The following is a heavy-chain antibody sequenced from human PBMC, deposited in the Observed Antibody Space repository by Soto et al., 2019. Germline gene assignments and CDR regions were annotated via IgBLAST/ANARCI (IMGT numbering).Heavy chain of an antibody. D-gene: IGHD6-6*01. CDR2: LVPFTGKS. CDR1: GDTFIISA. J-gene: IGHJ4*02. CDR3: ARDLGGAAPVDY. V-gene: IGHV1-69*01. Sequence: QVQLAQSGAEVRKPGSSVRVSCKASGDTFIISAITWVRQAPGQGLEWVGGLVPFTGKSKNGPNFEGRVTFTADESTRTAYMDLSHLTSDDTAVYYCARDLGGAAPVDYWGQGTLVNVSS.